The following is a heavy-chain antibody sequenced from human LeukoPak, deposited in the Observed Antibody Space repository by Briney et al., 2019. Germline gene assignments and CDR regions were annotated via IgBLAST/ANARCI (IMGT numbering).Heavy chain of an antibody. CDR1: GGSISSYY. CDR2: IYYSGST. J-gene: IGHJ5*02. D-gene: IGHD6-13*01. Sequence: SETLSLTCTVSGGSISSYYWSWIRQPPGEGLEWIGYIYYSGSTNYNPSLKSRVTISVATSKNQFSLKLSSGTAAATAVYYCARLVWGQQLVVGGFDPWGQGTLVTVSS. CDR3: ARLVWGQQLVVGGFDP. V-gene: IGHV4-59*08.